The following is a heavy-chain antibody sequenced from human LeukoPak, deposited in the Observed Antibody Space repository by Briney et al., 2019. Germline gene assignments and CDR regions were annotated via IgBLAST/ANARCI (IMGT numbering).Heavy chain of an antibody. J-gene: IGHJ4*02. D-gene: IGHD3-22*01. CDR2: TRNKANSYTT. CDR1: GFTFSDHY. CDR3: AREFYDSSGYTLDY. Sequence: PGGSLRLSCAASGFTFSDHYMDWVRQAPGKGLEWVGRTRNKANSYTTEYAASGKGRFTISRDDSKNSLYLQMNSLKTEDTAVYYCAREFYDSSGYTLDYWGQGTLVTVSS. V-gene: IGHV3-72*01.